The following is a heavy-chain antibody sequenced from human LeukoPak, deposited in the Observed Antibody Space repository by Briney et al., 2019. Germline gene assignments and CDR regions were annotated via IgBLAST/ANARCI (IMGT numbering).Heavy chain of an antibody. CDR1: GMTFNNHW. CDR3: AKDKAPGSWHTPSDF. D-gene: IGHD6-13*01. V-gene: IGHV3-74*01. Sequence: GGSLRLSCAASGMTFNNHWMHWVRQAPGKGLVWVSLIKTDGRTTIYADSVKGRFTISRDNGKSTLYLQMNGLRADDTAKYYCAKDKAPGSWHTPSDFWGQGTLVTVSS. J-gene: IGHJ4*02. CDR2: IKTDGRTT.